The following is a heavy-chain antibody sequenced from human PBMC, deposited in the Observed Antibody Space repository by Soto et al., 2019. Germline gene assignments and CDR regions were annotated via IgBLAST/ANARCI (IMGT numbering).Heavy chain of an antibody. D-gene: IGHD2-8*01. CDR1: GGTFSSYA. V-gene: IGHV1-69*12. Sequence: QVQLVQSGAEVKKPGSSVKVSCKASGGTFSSYAISWVRQAPGQGLEWMGGIIPIFGTANYAQKFQGRVTITADEATITAYMALSSLKSEDTDVYYFATDGYCPNGVCPAYHFDYWCQGTLVTVSS. CDR2: IIPIFGTA. J-gene: IGHJ4*02. CDR3: ATDGYCPNGVCPAYHFDY.